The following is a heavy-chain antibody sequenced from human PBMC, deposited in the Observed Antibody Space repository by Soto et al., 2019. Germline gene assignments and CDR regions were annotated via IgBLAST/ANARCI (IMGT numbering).Heavy chain of an antibody. CDR1: GGSISSGGYS. Sequence: PSETLSLTCAVSGGSISSGGYSWSWIRQPPGKGLEWIGYIYHSGSTYYNPSLKSRVTISVDRSKDQFSLKLSSVTAADTAVYYCARVRSSSSELDYWGQGTLVTVSS. CDR2: IYHSGST. V-gene: IGHV4-30-2*01. J-gene: IGHJ4*02. D-gene: IGHD6-6*01. CDR3: ARVRSSSSELDY.